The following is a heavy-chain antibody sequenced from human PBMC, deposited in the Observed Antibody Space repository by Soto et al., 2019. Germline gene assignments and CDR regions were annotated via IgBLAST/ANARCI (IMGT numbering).Heavy chain of an antibody. CDR3: ARDGYCSGGRCYRRNDY. CDR2: IKDDGSEK. CDR1: GFTFSGYW. V-gene: IGHV3-7*01. D-gene: IGHD2-15*01. J-gene: IGHJ4*02. Sequence: EVQLVESGGGLVQPGGSLRLSCAASGFTFSGYWMTWARQAPGKGLDWVAQIKDDGSEKFYVDSVKGRFTISRDNADNLLYLQMNSLRAEDTAVYFCARDGYCSGGRCYRRNDYWGQGTLVIVSS.